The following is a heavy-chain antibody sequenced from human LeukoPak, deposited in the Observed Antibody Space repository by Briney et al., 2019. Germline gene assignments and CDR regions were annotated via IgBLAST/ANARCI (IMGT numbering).Heavy chain of an antibody. D-gene: IGHD2-21*01. CDR3: ARARRGGDYDDY. V-gene: IGHV4-30-4*01. Sequence: PPQTLSLTCTVSGGSISSGDYYWSWIRQPPGKGLEWIGYIYYSGSTYYNPSLKSRVTISVDTSKNQFSLKLSSVTAADTAVYYCARARRGGDYDDYWGQGTLVTVSS. CDR1: GGSISSGDYY. CDR2: IYYSGST. J-gene: IGHJ4*02.